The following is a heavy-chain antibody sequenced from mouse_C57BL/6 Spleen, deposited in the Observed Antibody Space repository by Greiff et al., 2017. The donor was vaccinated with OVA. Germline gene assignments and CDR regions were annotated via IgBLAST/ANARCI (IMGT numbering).Heavy chain of an antibody. V-gene: IGHV5-4*01. CDR2: ISDGGSYT. J-gene: IGHJ1*03. CDR3: ARWYYDYDWYFDV. CDR1: GFTFSSYA. Sequence: EVHLVEPGGGLVKPGGSLKLSCAASGFTFSSYAMSWVRQTPEKRLEWVATISDGGSYTYYPDNVKGRFTISRDNAKNNLYLQMSHLKSEDTAMYYCARWYYDYDWYFDVWGTGTTVTVSS. D-gene: IGHD2-4*01.